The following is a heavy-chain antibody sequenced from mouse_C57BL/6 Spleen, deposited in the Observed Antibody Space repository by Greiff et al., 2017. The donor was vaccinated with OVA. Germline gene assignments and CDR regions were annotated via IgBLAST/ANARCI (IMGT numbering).Heavy chain of an antibody. CDR3: ARAPYYYGSSWYFDV. CDR2: ISDGGSYT. CDR1: GFTFSSYA. Sequence: EVQGVESGGGLVKPGGSLKLSCAASGFTFSSYAMSWVRQTPEKRLEWVATISDGGSYTYYPDNVKGRFTISRDNAKNNLYLQMSHLKSEDTAMYYCARAPYYYGSSWYFDVWGTGTTVTVSS. D-gene: IGHD1-1*01. V-gene: IGHV5-4*01. J-gene: IGHJ1*03.